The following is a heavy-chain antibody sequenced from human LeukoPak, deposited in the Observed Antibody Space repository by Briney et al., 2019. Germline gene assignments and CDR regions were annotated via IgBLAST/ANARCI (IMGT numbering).Heavy chain of an antibody. V-gene: IGHV3-11*01. Sequence: SGGSLRLSCAASGFTFSDYYMSWIRQAPGKGLEWVSYISSSGSTIYYADSVKGRFTVSRDNAKNSLYLQMNSLRAEDTAVYYCATGRDGYNTYGMDVWGQGTTVTVSS. CDR3: ATGRDGYNTYGMDV. J-gene: IGHJ6*02. CDR1: GFTFSDYY. D-gene: IGHD5-24*01. CDR2: ISSSGSTI.